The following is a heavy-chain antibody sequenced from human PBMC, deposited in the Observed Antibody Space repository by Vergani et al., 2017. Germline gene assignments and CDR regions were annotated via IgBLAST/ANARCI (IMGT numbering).Heavy chain of an antibody. J-gene: IGHJ4*02. D-gene: IGHD2-15*01. V-gene: IGHV3-21*01. CDR3: ARGGKGIIMVVPSTHL. Sequence: EVQLVESGGGLVKPGGSVRLSCEASGFTFSDFSINWVRQAPGKGLEWVSFISSSSSYVHYAESVKGRFIMSRDNAKNSLYLQMNSLRVEDTGVYYCARGGKGIIMVVPSTHLWGQGTQVSVS. CDR2: ISSSSSYV. CDR1: GFTFSDFS.